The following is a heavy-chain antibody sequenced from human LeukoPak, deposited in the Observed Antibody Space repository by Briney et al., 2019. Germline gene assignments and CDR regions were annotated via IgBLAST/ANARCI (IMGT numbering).Heavy chain of an antibody. CDR3: ARDGWLQKGLDAYDI. CDR1: GGSISSYY. CDR2: IYYSGSI. J-gene: IGHJ3*02. V-gene: IGHV4-59*01. Sequence: PSETLSLTCTVSGGSISSYYWSWIRQPPGKGLEWIGYIYYSGSINYNPSLKSRVTISVDTSKNQFSLKLSSVTAADTAVYYCARDGWLQKGLDAYDIWGQGTMVTVSS. D-gene: IGHD5-24*01.